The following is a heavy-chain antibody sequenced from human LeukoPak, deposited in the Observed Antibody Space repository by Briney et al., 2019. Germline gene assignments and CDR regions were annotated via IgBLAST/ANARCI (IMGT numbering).Heavy chain of an antibody. CDR2: IIPIFGTA. CDR3: ARGGYSTYYYYYMDV. Sequence: ASVKVSCKASGGTFSSYAISWVRQAPGQGLEWMGGIIPIFGTANYAQKFQGRVTITTDESTSTAYMELSSLRSEDTAVYYCARGGYSTYYYYYMDVWGKGTTVTVSS. CDR1: GGTFSSYA. J-gene: IGHJ6*03. V-gene: IGHV1-69*05. D-gene: IGHD6-13*01.